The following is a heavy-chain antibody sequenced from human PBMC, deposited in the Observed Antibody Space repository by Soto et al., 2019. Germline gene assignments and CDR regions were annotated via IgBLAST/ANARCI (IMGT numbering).Heavy chain of an antibody. CDR2: FRTGGDDGTT. V-gene: IGHV3-23*01. CDR1: GFTFSSYS. Sequence: PGGSLRLSCAASGFTFSSYSMSWVRQAPGKGLEWVSGFRTGGDDGTTYYADSVKARFTISRDNSKNTLFLQMNSLRAEDTAIYYCAKKVNSGPGSQYFDYWGQGTLVTVSS. D-gene: IGHD3-10*01. CDR3: AKKVNSGPGSQYFDY. J-gene: IGHJ4*02.